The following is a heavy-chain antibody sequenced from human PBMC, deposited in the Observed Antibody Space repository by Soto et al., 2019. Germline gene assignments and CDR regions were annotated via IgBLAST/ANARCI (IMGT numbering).Heavy chain of an antibody. J-gene: IGHJ6*03. V-gene: IGHV4-34*01. CDR3: ARARRAYYEFRNGSRYYMDV. CDR2: IDHSGST. CDR1: GESFSGFH. D-gene: IGHD3-3*01. Sequence: QEQLLQWGAGLLKPSETLSLTCTVYGESFSGFHWSWIRQPPGKGLEWIGQIDHSGSTTYNPSLRSRVTISVDASKQHLSLHLTSVAAAATAVYFCARARRAYYEFRNGSRYYMDVWGKGTTVTVSS.